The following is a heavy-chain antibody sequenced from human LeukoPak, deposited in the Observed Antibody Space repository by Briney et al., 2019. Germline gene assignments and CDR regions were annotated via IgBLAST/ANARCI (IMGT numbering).Heavy chain of an antibody. CDR1: GFSVRTHY. D-gene: IGHD6-19*01. J-gene: IGHJ4*02. Sequence: GGSLRLSCVVSGFSVRTHYMSWVRQAPAKGLEWVSVIYNDGSTYYSDSVKGRFAISRDSSKNALYLQMNSLRVDDTAVYYCARTGYSSGWFNDHWGQGTLVTVSS. CDR3: ARTGYSSGWFNDH. CDR2: IYNDGST. V-gene: IGHV3-53*01.